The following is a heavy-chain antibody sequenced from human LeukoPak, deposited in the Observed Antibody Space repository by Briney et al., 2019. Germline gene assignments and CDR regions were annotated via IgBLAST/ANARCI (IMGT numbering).Heavy chain of an antibody. Sequence: VGSLRLSCAASGFTFSSYAMNWVRQAPGKGLEWVSAISGDGASTYYANSVMGRFTISRDNSKNTLYLQMNSLRDEDTALYYCAKAGIGVVGYFDYWGQGTLVTVSS. CDR2: ISGDGAST. V-gene: IGHV3-23*01. J-gene: IGHJ4*02. CDR1: GFTFSSYA. CDR3: AKAGIGVVGYFDY. D-gene: IGHD6-19*01.